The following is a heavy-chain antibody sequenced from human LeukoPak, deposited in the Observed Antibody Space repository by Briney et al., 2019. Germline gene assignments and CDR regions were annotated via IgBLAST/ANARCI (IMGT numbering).Heavy chain of an antibody. CDR2: INPNDGDT. J-gene: IGHJ4*02. CDR1: GYTFTDYY. D-gene: IGHD2-2*01. CDR3: ARANFLYCSSTTCLFDY. Sequence: ASVTVSCKASGYTFTDYYMHWVRQAPGQGCEWMGWINPNDGDTNYAQKFQGRVTMTRDTPISTAHMEVSRLRSDDTAVYYCARANFLYCSSTTCLFDYWGQGTPVTVSS. V-gene: IGHV1-2*02.